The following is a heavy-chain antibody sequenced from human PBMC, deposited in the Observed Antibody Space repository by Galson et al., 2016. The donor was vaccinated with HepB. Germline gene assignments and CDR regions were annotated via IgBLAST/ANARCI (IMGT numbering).Heavy chain of an antibody. CDR1: GYTFTDYY. Sequence: SVKVSCKASGYTFTDYYIQWVRQAPGQGLEWMGWINGYSDGTNFAETFQGRVTLTRDTSISTAYMALSMLRSDDTAVYYCARDPYLNYGYDSGAFDVWGQGTLVTVSS. CDR3: ARDPYLNYGYDSGAFDV. CDR2: INGYSDGT. V-gene: IGHV1-2*02. J-gene: IGHJ3*01. D-gene: IGHD5-12*01.